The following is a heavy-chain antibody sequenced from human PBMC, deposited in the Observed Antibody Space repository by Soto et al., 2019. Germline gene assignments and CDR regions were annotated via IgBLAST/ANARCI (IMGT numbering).Heavy chain of an antibody. V-gene: IGHV1-69*01. CDR1: GGPFSSYA. Sequence: QVQLVQSGAEVKKPGSSVKVSCKASGGPFSSYAISWVRQAPGQGLEWMGGIIPISETTNYAQKFQGRVTITADESKSTAYMELSSLRSEDTAVYYCARSQGSSTSLEIYYYYYYGMDVWGKGTTVTVSS. D-gene: IGHD2-2*01. J-gene: IGHJ6*04. CDR2: IIPISETT. CDR3: ARSQGSSTSLEIYYYYYYGMDV.